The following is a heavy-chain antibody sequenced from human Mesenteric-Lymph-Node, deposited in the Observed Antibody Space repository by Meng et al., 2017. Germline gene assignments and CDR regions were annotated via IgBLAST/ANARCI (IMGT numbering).Heavy chain of an antibody. CDR1: GVSISSGRW. J-gene: IGHJ4*02. CDR2: IHPSGST. D-gene: IGHD2-2*02. V-gene: IGHV4-4*02. CDR3: VRGGYYTFDS. Sequence: QVQLQGSGPGLVKPSRTLSLTCAVSGVSISSGRWWTWVRQPPGKGLEWIGEIHPSGSTNYNPSLKSRVTISLDKAKNLFSLELTSVTAADTAVYYCVRGGYYTFDSWGQGNLVTVSS.